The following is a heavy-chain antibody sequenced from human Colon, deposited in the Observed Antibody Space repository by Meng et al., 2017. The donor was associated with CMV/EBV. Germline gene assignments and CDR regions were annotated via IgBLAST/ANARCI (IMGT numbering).Heavy chain of an antibody. Sequence: GESLKISCAASGFTVSSNYMSWVRQAPGKGLEWVSVIYSGGSTYYADSVKGRFTISRDNSKNTLYLQMNSLRAEDTAVYYCAREMTYYDILIGLRWGHFDYWGQGTLVTVSS. J-gene: IGHJ4*02. CDR2: IYSGGST. D-gene: IGHD3-9*01. CDR1: GFTVSSNY. CDR3: AREMTYYDILIGLRWGHFDY. V-gene: IGHV3-53*01.